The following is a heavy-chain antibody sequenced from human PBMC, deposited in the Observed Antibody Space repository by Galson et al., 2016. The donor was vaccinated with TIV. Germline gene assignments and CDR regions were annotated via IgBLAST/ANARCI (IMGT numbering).Heavy chain of an antibody. J-gene: IGHJ4*02. D-gene: IGHD3-22*01. CDR3: ARHSYDYYDNTGPTGGFDY. V-gene: IGHV5-51*01. CDR2: IYGGDSDT. Sequence: QSGAEVKKTGESLKISCKGSGYTSTTYWIAWVRQMPGKGLEWMGIIYGGDSDTRYSPSFQGQVTMSADRFLSTAYLQWNSLQASDTAIYYCARHSYDYYDNTGPTGGFDYWGQGTLVTVSS. CDR1: GYTSTTYW.